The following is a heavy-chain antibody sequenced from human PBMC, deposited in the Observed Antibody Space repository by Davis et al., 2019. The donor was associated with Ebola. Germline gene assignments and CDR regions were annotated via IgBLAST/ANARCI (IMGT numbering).Heavy chain of an antibody. CDR2: VSHSEREK. CDR1: GLIFRNHA. V-gene: IGHV3-30*04. J-gene: IGHJ4*02. CDR3: ARAVFHEVLDY. D-gene: IGHD3-3*01. Sequence: PGGSLRLSCAASGLIFRNHATHWDRQAPGKGLVWVAVVSHSEREKFYADSVKGRFTISRDNSENTLYLQMNSLTADDTAVYYCARAVFHEVLDYWGQGTPVTVSP.